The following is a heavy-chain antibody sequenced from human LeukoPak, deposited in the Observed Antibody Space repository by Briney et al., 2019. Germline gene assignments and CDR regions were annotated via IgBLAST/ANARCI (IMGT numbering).Heavy chain of an antibody. CDR2: IIPIFGIA. D-gene: IGHD3-22*01. CDR3: ARATGYYFEGYNWFDP. J-gene: IGHJ5*02. Sequence: SVTVSCKASGGTFSSYAISWVRRAPGQGLEWMGGIIPIFGIANYAQKFQGRVTITADESTSTAYMELSSLRSEDTAVYYCARATGYYFEGYNWFDPWGQGTLVTVSS. V-gene: IGHV1-69*13. CDR1: GGTFSSYA.